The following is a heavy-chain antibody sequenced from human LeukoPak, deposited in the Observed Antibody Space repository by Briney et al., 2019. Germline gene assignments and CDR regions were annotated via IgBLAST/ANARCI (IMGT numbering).Heavy chain of an antibody. J-gene: IGHJ5*02. CDR2: IKQDGSET. CDR3: ARDERLWFGVSEFDN. Sequence: GGSLRLSCAASGFRYSDYWMSWVRQTPGNGLEWVANIKQDGSETEYADSVMGRFTISRDNARNTLYLQMSSLRAEDTAVYYCARDERLWFGVSEFDNWGQGNLVTVSS. V-gene: IGHV3-7*01. D-gene: IGHD3-10*01. CDR1: GFRYSDYW.